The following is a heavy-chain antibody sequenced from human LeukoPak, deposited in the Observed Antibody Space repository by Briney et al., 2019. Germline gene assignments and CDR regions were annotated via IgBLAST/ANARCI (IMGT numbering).Heavy chain of an antibody. CDR2: IFSSGNI. Sequence: SQTLSLTCTVSGGSMTNSYWRCIRQPAGKGLEWIGRIFSSGNINYNPSLKSRVTMSIATSKTQFSLKMNSVTAADTAVYYCAKMGSGWSSGNYWGQGALVTVSS. D-gene: IGHD6-19*01. CDR3: AKMGSGWSSGNY. V-gene: IGHV4-4*07. CDR1: GGSMTNSY. J-gene: IGHJ4*02.